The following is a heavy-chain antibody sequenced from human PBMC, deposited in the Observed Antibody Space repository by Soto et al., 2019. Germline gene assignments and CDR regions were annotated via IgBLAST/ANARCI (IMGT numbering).Heavy chain of an antibody. V-gene: IGHV3-66*01. Sequence: GSLRLSCAASGFTVSSNYMSWVRQAPGKGLEWVSVIYSGGSTYYADSVKGRFTISRDNSKNTLYLQMNSLRAEDTAVYYCARDEELMVRGVLHMDVWGKGTTVTVSS. CDR1: GFTVSSNY. D-gene: IGHD3-10*01. CDR2: IYSGGST. CDR3: ARDEELMVRGVLHMDV. J-gene: IGHJ6*03.